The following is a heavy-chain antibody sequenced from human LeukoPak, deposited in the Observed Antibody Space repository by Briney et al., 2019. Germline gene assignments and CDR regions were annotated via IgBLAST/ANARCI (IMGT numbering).Heavy chain of an antibody. CDR1: GGSISSSTYY. V-gene: IGHV4-39*07. CDR2: IYYSGST. J-gene: IGHJ4*02. Sequence: PSETLSLTCTVSGGSISSSTYYWGWIRQPPGKGLEWIGSIYYSGSTYYNPSLKSRVTISVDTSKNQFSLKLSSVTAADTAVYYCARDGSGNSNYFDFWGQGTLVTVSS. D-gene: IGHD3-10*01. CDR3: ARDGSGNSNYFDF.